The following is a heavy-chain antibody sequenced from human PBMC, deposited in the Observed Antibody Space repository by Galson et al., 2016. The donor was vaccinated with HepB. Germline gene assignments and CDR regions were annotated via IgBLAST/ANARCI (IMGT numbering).Heavy chain of an antibody. V-gene: IGHV3-33*01. CDR2: IWYDGSNK. CDR3: ARDLFGGSCYSGECYYYYMDV. Sequence: SLRLSCAASGFTFSSYGMHWVRQAPGKGLEWVAVIWYDGSNKYSADSVKGRFTISRGNSKNTLYLQMNSLRAEDTAVYYCARDLFGGSCYSGECYYYYMDVWGKGTTVTVSS. CDR1: GFTFSSYG. D-gene: IGHD2-15*01. J-gene: IGHJ6*03.